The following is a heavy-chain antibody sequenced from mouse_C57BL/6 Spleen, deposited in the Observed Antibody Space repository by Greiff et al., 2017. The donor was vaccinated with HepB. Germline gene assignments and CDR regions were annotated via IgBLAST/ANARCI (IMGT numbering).Heavy chain of an antibody. V-gene: IGHV1-26*01. CDR1: GYTFTDYY. CDR3: AKIPYYYGWYFDV. D-gene: IGHD1-1*01. J-gene: IGHJ1*03. Sequence: EVKLQQSGPELVKPGASVKISCKASGYTFTDYYMNWVKQSHGKSLEWIGDINPNNGGTSYNQKFKGKATLTVDKSSSTAYMELRSLTSEDSAVYYCAKIPYYYGWYFDVWGTGTTVTVSS. CDR2: INPNNGGT.